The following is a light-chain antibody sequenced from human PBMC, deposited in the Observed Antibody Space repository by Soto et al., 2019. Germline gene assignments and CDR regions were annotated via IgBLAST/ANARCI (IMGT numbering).Light chain of an antibody. CDR2: DAS. CDR1: QSVSSSY. Sequence: EIVLTQSPATLSLSPGERATLSCRASQSVSSSYLAWYQQKPGQAPRLLIYDASSRATGIPDRFSGSVSGTDFTLTITRLEPEDFAVFYCQQYGSSEIIFGQGTRLEIK. V-gene: IGKV3-20*01. J-gene: IGKJ5*01. CDR3: QQYGSSEII.